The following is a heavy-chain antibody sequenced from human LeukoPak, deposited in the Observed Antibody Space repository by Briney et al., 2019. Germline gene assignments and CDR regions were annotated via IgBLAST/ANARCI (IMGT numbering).Heavy chain of an antibody. CDR1: GFTFSGYA. D-gene: IGHD4-17*01. CDR2: ISSSGGSA. J-gene: IGHJ3*02. V-gene: IGHV3-23*01. Sequence: GRSLRLSCAVSGFTFSGYAMSWVRQAPGKGLEWVSGISSSGGSAYYADSVKGRFTISRDNSKKKVFLQMNSLRAEDTAVYYCAKTMRDYGDYSDAFDIWGQGTMVTVSS. CDR3: AKTMRDYGDYSDAFDI.